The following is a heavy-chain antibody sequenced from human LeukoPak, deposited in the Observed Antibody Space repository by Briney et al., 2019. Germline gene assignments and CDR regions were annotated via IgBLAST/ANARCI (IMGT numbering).Heavy chain of an antibody. CDR3: ANGNSFDS. D-gene: IGHD1/OR15-1a*01. CDR1: GFTFSNSW. V-gene: IGHV3-7*03. Sequence: GGSLRLSCAASGFTFSNSWMSWVRQAPGKRLECVGNIHPDGSQIFYGASVTGRFTISRDNSDNSLFLQMNSLRAEDTAVYYCANGNSFDSWGQGTLVTVSS. CDR2: IHPDGSQI. J-gene: IGHJ4*02.